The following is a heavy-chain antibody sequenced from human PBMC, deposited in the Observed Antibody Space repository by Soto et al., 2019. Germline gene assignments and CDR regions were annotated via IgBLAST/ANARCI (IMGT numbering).Heavy chain of an antibody. CDR2: IYYSGST. Sequence: PSETLSLTCTVSGGSISSAGHNWSWIRQHPGKGLEWIGYIYYSGSTYYNPSLKSRVTISVDTSKNQFSLKLSSVTAADTAVYYCARYGSGSYYQTTFDYWGQGSLVTVS. J-gene: IGHJ4*02. CDR1: GGSISSAGHN. D-gene: IGHD3-10*01. CDR3: ARYGSGSYYQTTFDY. V-gene: IGHV4-31*03.